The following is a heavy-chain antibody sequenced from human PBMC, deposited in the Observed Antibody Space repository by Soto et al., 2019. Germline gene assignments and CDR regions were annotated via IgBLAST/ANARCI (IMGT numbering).Heavy chain of an antibody. CDR1: GGSISSGGYY. Sequence: QVQLQESGPGLVKPSQTLSLTCTVSGGSISSGGYYWSWIRQHPGKGLEWIGYIYYSGSTYYNPSLTSRVTISVDTSKNQFSLKLSSVTAADTAVYYCARAAANRSDAFDIWGQGTIVTVSS. CDR3: ARAAANRSDAFDI. J-gene: IGHJ3*02. V-gene: IGHV4-31*03. D-gene: IGHD3-16*02. CDR2: IYYSGST.